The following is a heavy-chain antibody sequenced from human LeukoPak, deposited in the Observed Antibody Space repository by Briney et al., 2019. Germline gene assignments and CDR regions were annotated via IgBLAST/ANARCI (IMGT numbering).Heavy chain of an antibody. CDR1: GYTFTSYY. Sequence: ASVKVSCKASGYTFTSYYMHWVRQAHGQGLEWMGIINPSGGSPTYVQKFQGRVTMARDMSTSTVYMELSSLRSEDTAVYYCARDRCSYGSCYHGFFDYWGQGTLVTVSS. D-gene: IGHD2-15*01. J-gene: IGHJ4*02. CDR2: INPSGGSP. V-gene: IGHV1-46*01. CDR3: ARDRCSYGSCYHGFFDY.